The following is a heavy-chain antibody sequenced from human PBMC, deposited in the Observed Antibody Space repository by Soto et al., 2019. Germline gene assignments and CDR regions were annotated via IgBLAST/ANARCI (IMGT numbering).Heavy chain of an antibody. CDR1: GYTFTSYG. D-gene: IGHD2-21*02. CDR2: ISDYNGNT. CDR3: ARGDLVVVTDIPFAY. Sequence: QVQLVQSGAEVKKPGASVKVSCKASGYTFTSYGISWVRQAPGQGLEWRGWISDYNGNTNYAQKRQGRATMTTDTSTSTAYRDLRSLRSDDTAVYYCARGDLVVVTDIPFAYWGQGTLVTVSS. V-gene: IGHV1-18*01. J-gene: IGHJ4*02.